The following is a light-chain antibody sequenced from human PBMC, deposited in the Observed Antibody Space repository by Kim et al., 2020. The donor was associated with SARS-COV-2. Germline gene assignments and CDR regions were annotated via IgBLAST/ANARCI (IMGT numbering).Light chain of an antibody. V-gene: IGKV1-9*01. CDR2: AES. Sequence: CGGNISTVTCRACQDISRFLAWYQQRPGKAPKLLIYAESNLQSSVPSRFSGRGSGTEFTLTISNLQPEGFATYYGLQVRPYPHTFGQGTKLEI. CDR1: QDISRF. CDR3: LQVRPYPHT. J-gene: IGKJ2*01.